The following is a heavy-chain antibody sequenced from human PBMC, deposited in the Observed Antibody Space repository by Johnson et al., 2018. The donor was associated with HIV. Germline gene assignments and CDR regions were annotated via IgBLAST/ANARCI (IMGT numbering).Heavy chain of an antibody. CDR2: ISYDGSQN. D-gene: IGHD5-18*01. V-gene: IGHV3-30*18. CDR1: GFTFSTYA. CDR3: AKDTAMVRSSAAFDI. Sequence: VQLVESGGGVVQPGRSLRLSCAASGFTFSTYAMHWVRQVPGKGLEWVAVISYDGSQNLYVDSVKGRFTISRDNSENTLYLQMNSLRPEDTAVYYCAKDTAMVRSSAAFDIWGQGTMVTVSS. J-gene: IGHJ3*02.